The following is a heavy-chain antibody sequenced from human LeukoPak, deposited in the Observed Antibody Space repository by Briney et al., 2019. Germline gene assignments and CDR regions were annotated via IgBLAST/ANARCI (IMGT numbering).Heavy chain of an antibody. CDR1: GGSISSGGYY. CDR2: IYYSGST. D-gene: IGHD6-13*01. V-gene: IGHV4-31*03. CDR3: AREGYSSSWYVVEGGYFDY. Sequence: PSETLSLTCTVSGGSISSGGYYWSWIRQHPGKGLEWIGYIYYSGSTYYNPSLKSRVTISVDTSKNQFSLKLSSVTAADTAVYCCAREGYSSSWYVVEGGYFDYWGQGTLVTVSS. J-gene: IGHJ4*02.